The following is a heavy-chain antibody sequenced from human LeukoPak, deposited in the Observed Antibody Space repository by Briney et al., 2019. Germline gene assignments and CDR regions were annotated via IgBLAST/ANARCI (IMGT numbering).Heavy chain of an antibody. V-gene: IGHV3-15*01. Sequence: GGSLRLSCATSGFGFREKWMSWVRQAPGKGLEWLGRIKSKGDGGARDYAPHVRGRFTISRDDSENTLYLVITGLKTEDTGVYYCTTDPRDWGQGTAVIVYS. CDR2: IKSKGDGGAR. CDR1: GFGFREKW. J-gene: IGHJ4*02. CDR3: TTDPRD.